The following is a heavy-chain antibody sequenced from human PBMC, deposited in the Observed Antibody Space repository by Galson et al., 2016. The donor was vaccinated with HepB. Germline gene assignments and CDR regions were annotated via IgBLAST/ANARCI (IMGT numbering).Heavy chain of an antibody. CDR3: AKWSDAAATY. J-gene: IGHJ4*02. Sequence: SLRLSCATSGFTFKNYVMSWVRQAPGKGLQWVSAMSDSAGSAYYADSVKGRFSISRDNSKNTLYLQMSSLTAEDTAVYYCAKWSDAAATYWGQGALVTVSS. CDR2: MSDSAGSA. CDR1: GFTFKNYV. V-gene: IGHV3-23*01. D-gene: IGHD6-13*01.